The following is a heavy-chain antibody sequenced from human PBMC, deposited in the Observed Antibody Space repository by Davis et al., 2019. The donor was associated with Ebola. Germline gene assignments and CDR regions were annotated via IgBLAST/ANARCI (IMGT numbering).Heavy chain of an antibody. CDR2: VTRTGTI. Sequence: SETLSLTCAVHGGSFSGYYWSWIRQAPGKGLEWIGDVTRTGTINYNPSLGSRVAMSIDTPKNLFSLELTSLTAADTAVYYCARLDELISDYWYFDLWGRGTLVTVSS. V-gene: IGHV4-34*01. J-gene: IGHJ2*01. CDR3: ARLDELISDYWYFDL. CDR1: GGSFSGYY. D-gene: IGHD1-7*01.